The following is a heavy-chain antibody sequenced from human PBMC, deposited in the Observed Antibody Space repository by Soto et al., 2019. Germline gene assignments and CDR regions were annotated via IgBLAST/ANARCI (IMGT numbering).Heavy chain of an antibody. Sequence: GGSLRLSCAASGFTFSSYSMNWVRQAPGKGLEWVSSISSSSSYIYYADSVKGRFTISRDNAKNSLYLQMNSLRAEDTAVYYCARDRPFLGRPHYYYGMDVWGQGTTVTVSS. CDR2: ISSSSSYI. V-gene: IGHV3-21*01. CDR1: GFTFSSYS. J-gene: IGHJ6*02. CDR3: ARDRPFLGRPHYYYGMDV.